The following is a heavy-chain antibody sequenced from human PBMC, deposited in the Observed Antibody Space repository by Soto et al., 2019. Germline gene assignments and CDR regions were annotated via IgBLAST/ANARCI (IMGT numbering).Heavy chain of an antibody. V-gene: IGHV4-59*01. J-gene: IGHJ4*02. D-gene: IGHD1-7*01. CDR3: ARGGNWNYGFDY. Sequence: SETLSLTCTVSGGSISSYYWSWIRQPPGKGLEWIGYIYYSGSTNYNPSLKSRVTISVDTSKNQFSLKLSSVTAADTAVYYCARGGNWNYGFDYWGQGTLVTVSS. CDR1: GGSISSYY. CDR2: IYYSGST.